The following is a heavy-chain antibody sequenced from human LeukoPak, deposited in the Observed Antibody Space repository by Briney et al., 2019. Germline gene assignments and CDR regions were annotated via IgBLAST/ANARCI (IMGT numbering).Heavy chain of an antibody. D-gene: IGHD6-6*01. CDR2: MNPNSGNT. Sequence: ASVKVSCKASGYTFTSYDINWVRQATGQGLEWMGWMNPNSGNTGYAQKFQGRVTITRNTSISTAYMELSSLRSDDTAVYYCARGAQYSSSGGLDYWGQGTLVTVSS. J-gene: IGHJ4*02. CDR3: ARGAQYSSSGGLDY. V-gene: IGHV1-8*03. CDR1: GYTFTSYD.